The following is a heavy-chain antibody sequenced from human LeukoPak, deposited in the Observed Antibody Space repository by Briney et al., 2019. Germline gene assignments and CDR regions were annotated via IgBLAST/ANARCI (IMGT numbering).Heavy chain of an antibody. V-gene: IGHV3-30*02. CDR3: AKDRGRYSSGGSCYTSHYFDY. J-gene: IGHJ4*02. D-gene: IGHD2-15*01. CDR2: IRYDGSNK. Sequence: PGGSLRLSCAASGFTFSSYGMHWVRQAPGKGLEWVAFIRYDGSNKYYADSVKGRFTISRDNSKNTLYLQMNSLRAEDTAVYYCAKDRGRYSSGGSCYTSHYFDYWRQGTLVTISS. CDR1: GFTFSSYG.